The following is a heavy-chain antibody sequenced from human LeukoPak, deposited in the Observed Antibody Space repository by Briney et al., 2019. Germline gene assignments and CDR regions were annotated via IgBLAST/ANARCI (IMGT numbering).Heavy chain of an antibody. D-gene: IGHD7-27*01. CDR3: ARDFAWGSGGAPIDDNWLDP. Sequence: ASVKVSCTASGYIFSNYGITWVRQAPGHGLEWMGWISGHSGNTNYAQKFQDRATMTTDTSTSTAYMELRSLRFDDTAVYYCARDFAWGSGGAPIDDNWLDPWGQGILVTVSS. CDR2: ISGHSGNT. CDR1: GYIFSNYG. V-gene: IGHV1-18*01. J-gene: IGHJ5*02.